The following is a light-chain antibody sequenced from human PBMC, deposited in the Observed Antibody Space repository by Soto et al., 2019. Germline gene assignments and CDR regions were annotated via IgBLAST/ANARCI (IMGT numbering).Light chain of an antibody. CDR2: KAS. V-gene: IGKV1-5*03. CDR1: QRISSW. J-gene: IGKJ2*02. Sequence: DIPMTQSPSTLSASVGDRVTITCRASQRISSWLAWYQQKPGKAPNLLIYKASTLQSGVPSRFSGSGSGTEFTLTISSLQPDDFATYYCQQYNSYPCTFGQGTKLEIK. CDR3: QQYNSYPCT.